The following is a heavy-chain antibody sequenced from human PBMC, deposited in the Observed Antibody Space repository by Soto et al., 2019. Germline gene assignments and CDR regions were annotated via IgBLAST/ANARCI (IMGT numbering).Heavy chain of an antibody. V-gene: IGHV3-23*01. CDR2: ISGSGGST. J-gene: IGHJ6*02. D-gene: IGHD1-26*01. CDR1: GFTFSSYA. Sequence: GGSLRLSYAASGFTFSSYAMSWVRQAPGKGLEWVSAISGSGGSTYYADSVKGRFTISRDNSKNTLYLQMNSLRAEDTAVYYCAKDRRSGDYYYYGMDVWGQGTTVTVSS. CDR3: AKDRRSGDYYYYGMDV.